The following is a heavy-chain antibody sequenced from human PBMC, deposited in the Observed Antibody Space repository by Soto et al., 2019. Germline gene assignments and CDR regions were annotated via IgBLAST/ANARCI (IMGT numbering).Heavy chain of an antibody. Sequence: PSWTVSISGTAAVACLGTNHVCWLLLPQKKGLEWIGYIYYSGSTNYNPSLKSRVTISVDTSKNQFSLKLTSVTAADAALYYCARDFFYCSDY. CDR2: IYYSGST. CDR1: VACLGTNH. J-gene: IGHJ4*01. CDR3: ARDFFYCSDY. D-gene: IGHD2-15*01. V-gene: IGHV4-59*08.